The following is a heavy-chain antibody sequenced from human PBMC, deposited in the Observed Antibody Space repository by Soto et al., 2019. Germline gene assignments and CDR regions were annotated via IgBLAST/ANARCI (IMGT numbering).Heavy chain of an antibody. CDR1: GGSISSYY. J-gene: IGHJ4*02. V-gene: IGHV4-59*08. D-gene: IGHD3-3*01. CDR3: ARHVHYDFWSGFYLDY. CDR2: IHDSGTT. Sequence: SETLSLTCTVSGGSISSYYWSWIRQSPGKGLEYIGYIHDSGTTNYNPSLKSRVTISVDASKNSFSLKLYSVTAADTVVYYCARHVHYDFWSGFYLDYWGQGTLVTVSS.